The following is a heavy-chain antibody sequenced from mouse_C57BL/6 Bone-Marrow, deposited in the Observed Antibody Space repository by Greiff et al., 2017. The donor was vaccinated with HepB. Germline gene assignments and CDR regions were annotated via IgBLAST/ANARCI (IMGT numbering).Heavy chain of an antibody. D-gene: IGHD2-5*01. CDR2: IDPSDSET. CDR1: GYTFTSYW. J-gene: IGHJ1*03. V-gene: IGHV1-52*01. Sequence: QVQLQQPGAELVRPGSSVKLSCKASGYTFTSYWMHWVKQRPIQGLEWIGNIDPSDSETHYNQKFKDKATLTVDKSSSTAYMQLSSLTSEDSAVYYCARRGYSKCWYFDVWGTGTTVTVSS. CDR3: ARRGYSKCWYFDV.